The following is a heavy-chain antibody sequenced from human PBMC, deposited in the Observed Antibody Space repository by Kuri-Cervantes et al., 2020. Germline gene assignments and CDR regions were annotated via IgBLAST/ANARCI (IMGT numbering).Heavy chain of an antibody. CDR1: GGSISSSSYY. D-gene: IGHD3-22*01. CDR2: IYHSGST. J-gene: IGHJ4*02. CDR3: ARGAETMIDY. V-gene: IGHV4-39*07. Sequence: ESLKISCTVSGGSISSSSYYWGWLRQAPGKGLEWIGSIYHSGSTYYNPSLKSRVTISVDTSKNQFSLNLSFVTASDTAVYYCARGAETMIDYWGQGTLVTVSS.